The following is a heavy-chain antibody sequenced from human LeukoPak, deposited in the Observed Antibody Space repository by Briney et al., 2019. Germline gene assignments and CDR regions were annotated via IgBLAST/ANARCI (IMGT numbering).Heavy chain of an antibody. CDR1: GYTFTGYY. CDR3: ARDGVLWSGHSFRDNWFDP. Sequence: GASVKVSCKASGYTFTGYYMHWVRQAPGQGLEWMGWINPNSGGTNYAQKFQGRVTITTDESTSTAYMELSSLRSEDTAVYYCARDGVLWSGHSFRDNWFDPWGQGTLVTVSS. D-gene: IGHD3-3*01. CDR2: INPNSGGT. J-gene: IGHJ5*02. V-gene: IGHV1-2*02.